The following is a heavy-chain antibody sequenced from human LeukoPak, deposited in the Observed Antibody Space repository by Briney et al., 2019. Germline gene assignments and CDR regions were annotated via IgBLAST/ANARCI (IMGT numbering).Heavy chain of an antibody. D-gene: IGHD5-12*01. Sequence: GGSLRLSCAASGFTFDDYAMHWVRQAPGKGLEWDSGISWNSGSIGYADSVKGRFTISRDNAKNSLYLPLTSLRAGDTALYYCAKEGGMATIRGGNWFDPWGQGTLVTVSS. J-gene: IGHJ5*02. CDR2: ISWNSGSI. CDR1: GFTFDDYA. CDR3: AKEGGMATIRGGNWFDP. V-gene: IGHV3-9*01.